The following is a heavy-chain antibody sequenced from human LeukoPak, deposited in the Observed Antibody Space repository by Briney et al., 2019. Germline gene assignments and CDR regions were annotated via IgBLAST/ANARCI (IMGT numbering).Heavy chain of an antibody. Sequence: SENLSLTCTVSGGSISSYYWSWIRQPPGQGLEWIGYIYYSGSTNYNPSLKRRVTISVDTSKNQCSLKLSSVTAADTAVYYCARDRKGFDPWGQGTLVTVSS. V-gene: IGHV4-59*01. J-gene: IGHJ5*02. CDR2: IYYSGST. CDR3: ARDRKGFDP. CDR1: GGSISSYY.